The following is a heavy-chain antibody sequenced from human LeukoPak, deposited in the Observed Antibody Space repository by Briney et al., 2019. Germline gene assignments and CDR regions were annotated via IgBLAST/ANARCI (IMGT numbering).Heavy chain of an antibody. V-gene: IGHV4-4*02. J-gene: IGHJ2*01. Sequence: PSETLSLTCAVSGGSISSSNWWSWVRQPPGKGLEWIGEIYHSGSTNYNPSLKSRVTISVDKSKDQFSLKLSSVTAADTAVYYCARKVRRYWYFDLWGRGTLVTVSS. D-gene: IGHD2-2*01. CDR1: GGSISSSNW. CDR2: IYHSGST. CDR3: ARKVRRYWYFDL.